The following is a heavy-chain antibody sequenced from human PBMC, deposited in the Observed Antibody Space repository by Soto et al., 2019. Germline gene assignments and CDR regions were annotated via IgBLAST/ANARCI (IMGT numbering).Heavy chain of an antibody. V-gene: IGHV1-2*04. CDR3: ARGGGVQLWSTTHDAFDI. J-gene: IGHJ3*02. Sequence: ASVKVSCKASGYTFTGYYMHWVRQAPGQGLEWMGWINPNSGGTNYAQKFQGWVTMTRDTSISTAYMELSRLRSDDTAVYYCARGGGVQLWSTTHDAFDIWGQGTMVTVSS. D-gene: IGHD5-18*01. CDR2: INPNSGGT. CDR1: GYTFTGYY.